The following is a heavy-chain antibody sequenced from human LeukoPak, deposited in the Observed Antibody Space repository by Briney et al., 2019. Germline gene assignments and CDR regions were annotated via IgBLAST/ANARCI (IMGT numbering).Heavy chain of an antibody. CDR2: ISTSGDST. Sequence: GGSLGLSCAASGFTFNNYAMTWVRQAPGKGLEWVSTISTSGDSTYYADSVKGRFTISRDNSKNTLYLQMNSLTAEDTALHYCARARYCSSTSCFLDYWGQGTLVTVSS. CDR1: GFTFNNYA. J-gene: IGHJ4*02. D-gene: IGHD2-2*01. CDR3: ARARYCSSTSCFLDY. V-gene: IGHV3-23*01.